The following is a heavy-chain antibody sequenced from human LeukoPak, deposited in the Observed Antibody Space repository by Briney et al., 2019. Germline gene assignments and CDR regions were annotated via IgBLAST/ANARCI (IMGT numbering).Heavy chain of an antibody. J-gene: IGHJ4*02. CDR3: ARDEVGGPLLL. D-gene: IGHD2-15*01. CDR1: GFTFSSYW. V-gene: IGHV3-7*01. Sequence: QSGGSLRLSCAASGFTFSSYWMSWVRQVPGKGLEWVANIKEDGSEKKYVDSVKGRFTISRDNTKKSLYLQMNSLTDGDTAVYYCARDEVGGPLLLWGQGTLVTVSS. CDR2: IKEDGSEK.